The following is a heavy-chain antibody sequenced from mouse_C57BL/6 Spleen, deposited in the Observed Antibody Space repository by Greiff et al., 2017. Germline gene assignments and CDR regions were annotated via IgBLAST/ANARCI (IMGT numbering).Heavy chain of an antibody. J-gene: IGHJ3*01. CDR2: ISSGGDYI. D-gene: IGHD1-1*01. Sequence: VQLKESGEGLVKPGGSLKLSCAASGFTFSSYAMSWVRQTPEKRLEWVAYISSGGDYIYYADTVKGRFTISRDNARNTLYLQMSSLKAEYTAMYYCTREPGRSGCSPAWFAYWGQGTLVTVSA. CDR1: GFTFSSYA. CDR3: TREPGRSGCSPAWFAY. V-gene: IGHV5-9-1*02.